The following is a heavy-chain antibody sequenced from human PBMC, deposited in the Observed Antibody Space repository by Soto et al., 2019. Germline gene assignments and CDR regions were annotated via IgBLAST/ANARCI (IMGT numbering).Heavy chain of an antibody. V-gene: IGHV3-48*03. Sequence: GGSLRLSCEASGFSFSSFAMNWVRQAPGRGLEWVSYISDDGASIYYADSLKGRFTISRDNAKNSLSLQMNNLRAEDTAVYYCARENSVQAWLHHFDHWGRGTLVTVSS. J-gene: IGHJ4*02. CDR3: ARENSVQAWLHHFDH. CDR1: GFSFSSFA. D-gene: IGHD5-18*01. CDR2: ISDDGASI.